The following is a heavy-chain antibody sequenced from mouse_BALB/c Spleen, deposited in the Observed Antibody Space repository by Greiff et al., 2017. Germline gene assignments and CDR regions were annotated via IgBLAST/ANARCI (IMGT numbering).Heavy chain of an antibody. J-gene: IGHJ3*01. Sequence: EVQLQQSGTVLARPGASVKMSCKASGYTFTSYWMHWVKQRPGQGLEWIGAISPGNSDTSYNQKFKGKAKLTAVTSTSTAYMELSSLTNEDSAVYYCTREDYRYDGFAYWGQGTLVTVSA. D-gene: IGHD2-14*01. CDR1: GYTFTSYW. V-gene: IGHV1-5*01. CDR2: ISPGNSDT. CDR3: TREDYRYDGFAY.